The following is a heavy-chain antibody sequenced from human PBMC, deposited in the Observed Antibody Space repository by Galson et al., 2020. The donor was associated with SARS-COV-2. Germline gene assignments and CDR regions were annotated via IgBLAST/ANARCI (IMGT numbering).Heavy chain of an antibody. J-gene: IGHJ5*02. CDR3: ATTTPLAVAGTSWFDP. V-gene: IGHV1-24*01. CDR1: GYTLTELS. CDR2: FDPEDGET. D-gene: IGHD6-19*01. Sequence: GASVKVSCEVSGYTLTELSMHWVRQAPGKGLEWMGGFDPEDGETIYAQKFQGRVTMTEDTSTDTAYMELSSLRSEDTAVYYCATTTPLAVAGTSWFDPWGQGTLVTVSS.